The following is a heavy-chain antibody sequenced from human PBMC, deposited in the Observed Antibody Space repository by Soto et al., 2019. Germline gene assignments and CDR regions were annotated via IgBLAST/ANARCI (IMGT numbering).Heavy chain of an antibody. CDR2: IYYGGRT. CDR3: ARVHVMVVAGSTFDY. Sequence: SETLSLTCTVSGVSASTNTQYWGWIRQSPGKGLEWIGSIYYGGRTYYNPSLKSRVTISVDTSNNQFSLKLTSVTAADTAVYYCARVHVMVVAGSTFDYWGHGTLVTVSS. V-gene: IGHV4-39*01. D-gene: IGHD6-19*01. CDR1: GVSASTNTQY. J-gene: IGHJ4*01.